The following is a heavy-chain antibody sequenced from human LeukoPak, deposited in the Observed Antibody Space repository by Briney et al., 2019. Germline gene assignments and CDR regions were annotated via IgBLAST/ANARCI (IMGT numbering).Heavy chain of an antibody. D-gene: IGHD6-6*01. J-gene: IGHJ4*02. V-gene: IGHV5-51*01. Sequence: RGESLKISCKGSGYSFTSYWIGWVRQMPGNGLEWMGIIYPGDSDTRYSPSFQGQVTISADKSISTAYLQWSSLKASDTAMYYCARDSSSSIYYFDYWGQGTLVTVSS. CDR3: ARDSSSSIYYFDY. CDR1: GYSFTSYW. CDR2: IYPGDSDT.